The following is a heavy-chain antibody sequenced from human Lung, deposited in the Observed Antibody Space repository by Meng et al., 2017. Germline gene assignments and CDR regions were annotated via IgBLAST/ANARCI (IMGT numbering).Heavy chain of an antibody. V-gene: IGHV4-59*01. D-gene: IGHD3-10*01. CDR3: ARVRGVKTDY. J-gene: IGHJ4*02. CDR1: GGSISSYY. Sequence: HVQLQEAGPGLVKPAETLSLTCTVSGGSISSYYWSWIRQPPGKGLEWIGYISYSGNTHYNPSLKSRVTISVDTSKNQFSLKLSSVTATDTAVYYCARVRGVKTDYWGQGTLVTVSS. CDR2: ISYSGNT.